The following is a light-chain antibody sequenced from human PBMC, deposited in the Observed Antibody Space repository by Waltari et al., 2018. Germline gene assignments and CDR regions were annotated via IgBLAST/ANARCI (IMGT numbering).Light chain of an antibody. Sequence: QSVLSQPPSASGTPGQRVTISCSGSSSNIGGNYVYWYQQLPGTAPKLLIYKNKPPPSGFPDRFSGSKSGSSVSLAISGLRSEDEADYYCAAWDDSLSGWVFGGGTKVTVL. CDR1: SSNIGGNY. V-gene: IGLV1-47*01. CDR3: AAWDDSLSGWV. CDR2: KNK. J-gene: IGLJ3*02.